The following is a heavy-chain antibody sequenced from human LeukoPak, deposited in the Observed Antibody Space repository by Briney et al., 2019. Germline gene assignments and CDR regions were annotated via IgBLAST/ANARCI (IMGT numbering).Heavy chain of an antibody. V-gene: IGHV4-59*01. CDR3: TRSLGVVIHGGMDV. D-gene: IGHD3-3*01. Sequence: KPSETLSLTCTVSGGSISSYHWSWIRQPPGKGLGWIGHIYYTGSTNYNPSLKSRVTISLDTSKNQFSLKLSSVTAADTAVYYCTRSLGVVIHGGMDVWGQGTTVTVSS. J-gene: IGHJ6*02. CDR2: IYYTGST. CDR1: GGSISSYH.